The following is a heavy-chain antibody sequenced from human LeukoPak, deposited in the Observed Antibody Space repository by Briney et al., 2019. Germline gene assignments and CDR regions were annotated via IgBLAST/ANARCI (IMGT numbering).Heavy chain of an antibody. D-gene: IGHD1-26*01. CDR2: INPNSGGT. Sequence: ASVKVSCKASGYTFTGYYMHWVRQAPGQGLEWMGLINPNSGGTNYAQKFQGRVTMTRDTSISTAYMELSRLRSDDTAVYYCARDGGPGLSGSQGDFDYWGQGTLVTVSS. CDR3: ARDGGPGLSGSQGDFDY. V-gene: IGHV1-2*02. J-gene: IGHJ4*02. CDR1: GYTFTGYY.